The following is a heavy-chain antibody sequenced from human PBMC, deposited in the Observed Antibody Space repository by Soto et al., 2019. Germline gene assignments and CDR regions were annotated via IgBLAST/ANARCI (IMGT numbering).Heavy chain of an antibody. CDR1: GFTFSSYA. D-gene: IGHD3-3*01. Sequence: EVQLLESGGGLVQPGGSLRLSCAASGFTFSSYAMCWVRQAPGKGLEWVSSISSSSSYIYYADSVKGRFTISRDNAKNSLYLQMNSLRAEDTAVYYCARAPLRAALTPWGQGTLVTVSS. V-gene: IGHV3-21*01. J-gene: IGHJ5*02. CDR2: ISSSSSYI. CDR3: ARAPLRAALTP.